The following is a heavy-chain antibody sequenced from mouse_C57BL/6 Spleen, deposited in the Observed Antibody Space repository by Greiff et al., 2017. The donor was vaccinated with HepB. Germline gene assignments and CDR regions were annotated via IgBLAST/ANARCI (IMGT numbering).Heavy chain of an antibody. V-gene: IGHV6-3*01. Sequence: EVKLMESGGGLVQPGGSMKLSCVASGFTFSNYWMNWVRQSPEKGLEWVAQIRLKSDNYATHYAESVKGRFTISRDDSKSSVYLQMNNLRAEDTGSYYCTGGTRFDYWGQGTTLTVSS. J-gene: IGHJ2*01. CDR2: IRLKSDNYAT. D-gene: IGHD3-3*01. CDR1: GFTFSNYW. CDR3: TGGTRFDY.